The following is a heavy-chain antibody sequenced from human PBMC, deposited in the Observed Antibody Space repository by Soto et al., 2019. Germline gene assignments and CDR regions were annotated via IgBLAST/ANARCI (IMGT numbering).Heavy chain of an antibody. CDR2: ISGSGGST. J-gene: IGHJ4*02. V-gene: IGHV3-23*01. Sequence: EVQLLESGGGLVQPGGSLRLSCAASGFTFSSYAMSWVRQAPGKGLEWVSAISGSGGSTYYADSEKGRFTISRDNSKNTLYLQMNSLRAEDTAVYYCAKDLGVATTLRYFDYWGQGTLVTVSS. CDR3: AKDLGVATTLRYFDY. D-gene: IGHD1-26*01. CDR1: GFTFSSYA.